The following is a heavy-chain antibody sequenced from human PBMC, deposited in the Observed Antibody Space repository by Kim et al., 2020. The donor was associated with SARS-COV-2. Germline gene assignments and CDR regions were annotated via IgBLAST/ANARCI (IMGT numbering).Heavy chain of an antibody. Sequence: SETLSLTCTVSGGSISSSSYYWGWIRQPPGKGLEWIGSIYYSGSTYYNPSLKSRVTISVDTSKNQFSLKLSSVTAADTAVYYCARQGGQLRYFDWLSADYFDYWGQGTLVTVSS. V-gene: IGHV4-39*01. J-gene: IGHJ4*02. D-gene: IGHD3-9*01. CDR3: ARQGGQLRYFDWLSADYFDY. CDR1: GGSISSSSYY. CDR2: IYYSGST.